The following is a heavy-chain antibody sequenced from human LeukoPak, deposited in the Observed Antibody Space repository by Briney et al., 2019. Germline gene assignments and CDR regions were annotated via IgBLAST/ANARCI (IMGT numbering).Heavy chain of an antibody. V-gene: IGHV3-53*01. CDR1: GFTVSSNY. CDR3: ARDWGSTYYYDSSGYLGY. CDR2: IYSGGST. D-gene: IGHD3-22*01. J-gene: IGHJ4*02. Sequence: TGGSLRLSCAASGFTVSSNYMSWVRQAPGKGLEWVSVIYSGGSTYYADSVKGRFTISRDNSKNTLYLQMNSLRAEDTAVYYCARDWGSTYYYDSSGYLGYWGQGTLVTVSS.